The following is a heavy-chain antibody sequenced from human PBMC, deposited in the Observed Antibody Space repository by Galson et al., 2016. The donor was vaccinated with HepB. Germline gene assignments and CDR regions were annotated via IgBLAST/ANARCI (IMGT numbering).Heavy chain of an antibody. D-gene: IGHD1-26*01. J-gene: IGHJ4*02. CDR3: AKQGAPNPHFDK. V-gene: IGHV3-23*01. Sequence: SLRLSCAASGFTFNTYAMTWVRQAPGKGLEWVSAISGNGGNTYYADSVKGRFTISKDKSKNTLYLQMNSLRVEDTATYYCAKQGAPNPHFDKWGQGTLVIVSS. CDR2: ISGNGGNT. CDR1: GFTFNTYA.